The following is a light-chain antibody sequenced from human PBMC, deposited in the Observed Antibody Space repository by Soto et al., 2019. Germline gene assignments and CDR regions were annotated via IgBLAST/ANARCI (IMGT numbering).Light chain of an antibody. Sequence: AIRMTQSPSSFSASTGDRVTITCRASQGISSYLAWYQQKPGKAPKLLIYAASTLQSGVPSRFSGSGSGTEFTLTISCRQSEDCATYYCQQYYSYPQTFGQGTKVEIK. V-gene: IGKV1-8*01. CDR3: QQYYSYPQT. J-gene: IGKJ1*01. CDR2: AAS. CDR1: QGISSY.